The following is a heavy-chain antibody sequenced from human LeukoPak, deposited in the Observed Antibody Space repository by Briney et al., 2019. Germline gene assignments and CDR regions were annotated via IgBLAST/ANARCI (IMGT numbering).Heavy chain of an antibody. V-gene: IGHV1-18*01. CDR3: ARDRGVVVPAAMGDY. Sequence: GASVKVSCKASGYTFTSYGISWVRQTPGQGLEWMGWISAYNGNTNYAQKLQGRVTMTTDTSTSTAYMELKSLRSDDTAAYYCARDRGVVVPAAMGDYWGQGTLVTVSS. CDR1: GYTFTSYG. J-gene: IGHJ4*02. CDR2: ISAYNGNT. D-gene: IGHD2-2*01.